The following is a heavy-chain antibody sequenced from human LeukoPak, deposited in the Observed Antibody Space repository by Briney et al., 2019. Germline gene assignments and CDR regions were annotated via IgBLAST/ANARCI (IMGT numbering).Heavy chain of an antibody. J-gene: IGHJ4*02. V-gene: IGHV4-34*01. CDR3: ARHDPEAAASF. CDR1: GGSFSGYY. CDR2: IYYSGST. Sequence: SETLSLTCAVYGGSFSGYYWSLIRQPPGKGLEWIGSIYYSGSTYYNPSLKSRVTISVDTSKNQFSLKLSSVTAADTAVYYCARHDPEAAASFWGQGTLVTVSS. D-gene: IGHD6-13*01.